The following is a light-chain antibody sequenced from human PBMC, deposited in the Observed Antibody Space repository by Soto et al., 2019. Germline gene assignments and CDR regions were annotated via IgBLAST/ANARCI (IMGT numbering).Light chain of an antibody. CDR2: DTS. J-gene: IGKJ5*01. CDR3: EQRASWPTP. CDR1: QSVSGF. Sequence: RSPSPQTKTPGESATLSCSADQSVSGFLGWYQQKLGRAPRLLIHDTSNRATGVPARFSGSGSGTDFTLTISSLQPEDFGVYYCEQRASWPTPFGEGRRLEIK. V-gene: IGKV3-11*01.